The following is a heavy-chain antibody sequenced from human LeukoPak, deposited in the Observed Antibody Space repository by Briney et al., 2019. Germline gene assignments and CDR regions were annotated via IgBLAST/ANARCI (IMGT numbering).Heavy chain of an antibody. CDR3: AKDGGGSYTPFDY. CDR1: VFTFSSYS. CDR2: ISGSGTST. J-gene: IGHJ4*02. V-gene: IGHV3-23*01. Sequence: GGSLRLSCAASVFTFSSYSMSWVSQAPGKGLEWVSTISGSGTSTFYADSVKGRFTISRDNSKNTLSLQMNSLRAEDTAVYYCAKDGGGSYTPFDYWGQGTLVSVSP. D-gene: IGHD1-26*01.